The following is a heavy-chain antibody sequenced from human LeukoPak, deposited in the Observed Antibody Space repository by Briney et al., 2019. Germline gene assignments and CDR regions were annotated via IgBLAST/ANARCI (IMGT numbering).Heavy chain of an antibody. CDR2: IYYSGST. Sequence: SETLSLTCTVSGGSISSHYWSWIRQPPGKGLEWIGYIYYSGSTNYNPSLKSRVTISVDTSKNQFSLKLSSVTAADTAVYYCARGRYGWSYYTNHPFDYWGQGTLVTVSS. V-gene: IGHV4-59*11. D-gene: IGHD1-26*01. CDR1: GGSISSHY. J-gene: IGHJ4*02. CDR3: ARGRYGWSYYTNHPFDY.